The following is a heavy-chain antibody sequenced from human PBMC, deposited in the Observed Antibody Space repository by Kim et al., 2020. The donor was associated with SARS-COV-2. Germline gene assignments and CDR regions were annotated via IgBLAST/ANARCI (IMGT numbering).Heavy chain of an antibody. CDR1: GSMFSNYG. V-gene: IGHV3-33*08. CDR3: ARWFGDRVFYMDV. CDR2: TWFDGSQK. D-gene: IGHD3-10*01. Sequence: GGSLRPSCAASGSMFSNYGMHWVRQAPGKGLEWVAVTWFDGSQKYYADSVKGRFSISKDNSKSTLFLQMNSLRAEDTAVYYCARWFGDRVFYMDVWGQGTTVTVSS. J-gene: IGHJ6*02.